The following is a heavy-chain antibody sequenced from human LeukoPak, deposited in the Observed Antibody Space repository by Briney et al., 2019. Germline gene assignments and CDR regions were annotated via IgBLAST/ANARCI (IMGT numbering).Heavy chain of an antibody. CDR2: IYYSGST. CDR3: ASGSGYYFHYFDY. CDR1: GGSISSYY. J-gene: IGHJ4*02. D-gene: IGHD3-22*01. V-gene: IGHV4-59*01. Sequence: PSETLSLTCTVSGGSISSYYWSWIRQPPGKGLEWIGYIYYSGSTNYNPSLKSRVTISVDTSKNQFSLKLSSVTAADTAVYCCASGSGYYFHYFDYWGQGTLVTVSS.